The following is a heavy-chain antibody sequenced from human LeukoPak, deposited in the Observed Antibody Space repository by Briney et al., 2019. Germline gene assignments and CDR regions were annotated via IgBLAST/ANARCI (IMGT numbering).Heavy chain of an antibody. Sequence: GGSLRLSCAASGFTFDDYAMHWVRQAPGKGLEWVSGISYNSDTIGYADSVKGRFTISRDNAKNSLFLQMNSPRAEDTALYYCAKGGRYVREFIDYWGQGTLVTVSS. CDR3: AKGGRYVREFIDY. V-gene: IGHV3-9*01. CDR2: ISYNSDTI. D-gene: IGHD3-16*01. J-gene: IGHJ4*02. CDR1: GFTFDDYA.